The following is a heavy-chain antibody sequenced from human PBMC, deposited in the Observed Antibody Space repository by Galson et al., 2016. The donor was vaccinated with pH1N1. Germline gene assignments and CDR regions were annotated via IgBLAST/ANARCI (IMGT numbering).Heavy chain of an antibody. V-gene: IGHV3-23*01. CDR2: ISTSRGTT. Sequence: SLRLSCAASGFTFGDYAMRWVRQAPGKGLEYVSSISTSRGTTYYGDSVRGRFTISRDNSKNTVYLQMNSLRAEDTAIYYCTKARVGNYYFDYWGQGSLVTVS. J-gene: IGHJ4*02. CDR3: TKARVGNYYFDY. D-gene: IGHD1-7*01. CDR1: GFTFGDYA.